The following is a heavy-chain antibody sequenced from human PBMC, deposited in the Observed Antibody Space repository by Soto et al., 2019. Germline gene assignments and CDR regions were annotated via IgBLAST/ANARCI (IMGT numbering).Heavy chain of an antibody. CDR3: ARHSPSIVVVPANVDYYYYGMDV. D-gene: IGHD2-2*01. V-gene: IGHV5-10-1*01. J-gene: IGHJ6*02. Sequence: PGESLKIPYKGSGCNFTSYWISWVRQMPGKGLEWMGRIDPSDSYTNYSPSFQGHVTISADKSISTAYLQWSSLKASDTAMYYCARHSPSIVVVPANVDYYYYGMDVWGQGTTVTVSS. CDR1: GCNFTSYW. CDR2: IDPSDSYT.